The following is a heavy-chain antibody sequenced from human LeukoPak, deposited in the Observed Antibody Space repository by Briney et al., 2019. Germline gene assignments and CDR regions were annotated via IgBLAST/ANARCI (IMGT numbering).Heavy chain of an antibody. D-gene: IGHD6-6*01. Sequence: PSETLSLTCTVSGGSISSSNYYWGWIRQPPEKGLEWIGNIHNSGSTYYSPSLKSRVTISLEMPKTQLSLKLSAVTAADTAVYYCARRRGGSSFVDYWGQGTLVTVSS. CDR3: ARRRGGSSFVDY. J-gene: IGHJ4*02. CDR1: GGSISSSNYY. V-gene: IGHV4-39*01. CDR2: IHNSGST.